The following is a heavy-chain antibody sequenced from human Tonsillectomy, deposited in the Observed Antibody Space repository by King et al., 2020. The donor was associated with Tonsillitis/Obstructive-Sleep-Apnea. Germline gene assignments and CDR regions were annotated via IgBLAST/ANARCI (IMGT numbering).Heavy chain of an antibody. CDR1: GFTFSSYA. CDR3: AKEALSGFDSDYYSYMDV. CDR2: ISNSGGIT. J-gene: IGHJ6*03. V-gene: IGHV3-23*04. D-gene: IGHD5-12*01. Sequence: VQLVESGGGLVQPGGSLRLSCAASGFTFSSYAMSWVRQAPGKGLEWVSGISNSGGITYNADSVKGRFTISRDNSKNTLYLQMNSLRAEDTAVYYCAKEALSGFDSDYYSYMDVWGKGTTVTVSS.